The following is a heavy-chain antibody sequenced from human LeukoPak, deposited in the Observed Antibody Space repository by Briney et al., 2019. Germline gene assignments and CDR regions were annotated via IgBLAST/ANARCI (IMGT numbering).Heavy chain of an antibody. D-gene: IGHD5-18*01. J-gene: IGHJ4*02. V-gene: IGHV3-30*18. CDR2: VSNDGSTK. CDR1: GFSFSSYG. Sequence: GGFLRLSCAASGFSFSSYGMHWVRQAPGKGLEWVAIVSNDGSTKYYADSVKGRFTISRDNSKNTLYLQMDSLRAEDSAVYYCAKDEGNTALFTHYFDYWGQGTLVTVSS. CDR3: AKDEGNTALFTHYFDY.